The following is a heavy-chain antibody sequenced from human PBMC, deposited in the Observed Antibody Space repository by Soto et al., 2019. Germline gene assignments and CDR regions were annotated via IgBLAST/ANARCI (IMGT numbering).Heavy chain of an antibody. D-gene: IGHD1-1*01. CDR2: INPNSGGT. V-gene: IGHV1-2*04. CDR3: ARGLLLEPLGGYGMDV. CDR1: GYTFTGYY. J-gene: IGHJ6*02. Sequence: ASVKVSCKASGYTFTGYYMHWVRQAPGQGLEWMGWINPNSGGTNCAQKFQGWVTMTRDTSISTAYMELSRLRSDDTAVYYCARGLLLEPLGGYGMDVWGQGTTVTV.